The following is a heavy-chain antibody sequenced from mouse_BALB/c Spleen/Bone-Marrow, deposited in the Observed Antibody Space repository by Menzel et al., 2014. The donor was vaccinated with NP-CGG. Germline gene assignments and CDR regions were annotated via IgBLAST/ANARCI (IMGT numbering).Heavy chain of an antibody. J-gene: IGHJ2*01. CDR3: ARGGNFDD. CDR1: GYTFTSYT. V-gene: IGHV1-4*01. CDR2: INPSSGYT. Sequence: VKLMESGAELARPGASVKMSCKASGYTFTSYTMHWVKQRPGQGLEWIGYINPSSGYTNYNQKFKDKATLTADKSSSTAYMQLSSLTSEDSAVYYCARGGNFDDWGQGTTLTVSS. D-gene: IGHD1-1*01.